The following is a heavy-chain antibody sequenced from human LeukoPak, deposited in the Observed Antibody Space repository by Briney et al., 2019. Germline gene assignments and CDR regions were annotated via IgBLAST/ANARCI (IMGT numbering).Heavy chain of an antibody. CDR2: MNPNSGNT. V-gene: IGHV1-8*03. CDR3: ARVAPSYYDILTGHISQRNFDY. J-gene: IGHJ4*02. Sequence: ASVKVSCKASGYTFTSYDINWVRQATGQGVEWRGWMNPNSGNTGYAQKFQGRVTITRNTSISTAYMELSSLRSEDTAVYSCARVAPSYYDILTGHISQRNFDYWGQGTLVTVSS. D-gene: IGHD3-9*01. CDR1: GYTFTSYD.